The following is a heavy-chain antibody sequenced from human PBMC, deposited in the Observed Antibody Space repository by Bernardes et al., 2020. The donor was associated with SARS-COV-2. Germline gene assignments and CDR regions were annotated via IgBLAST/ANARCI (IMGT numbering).Heavy chain of an antibody. CDR3: ARVQAVAGTRHFDY. CDR2: IYYSGST. V-gene: IGHV4-61*01. J-gene: IGHJ4*02. Sequence: SETLSLTRTVSGGSVSSGSYYWSWIRQPPGKGLEWIGYIYYSGSTNYNPSLKSRVTISVDTSKNQFSLKLSSVTAADTAVYYCARVQAVAGTRHFDYWGQGTLVTVSS. D-gene: IGHD6-19*01. CDR1: GGSVSSGSYY.